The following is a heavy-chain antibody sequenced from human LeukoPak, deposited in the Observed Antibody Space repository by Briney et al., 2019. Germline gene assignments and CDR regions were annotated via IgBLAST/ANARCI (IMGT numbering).Heavy chain of an antibody. V-gene: IGHV3-23*01. CDR2: ISGSGGST. J-gene: IGHJ4*02. Sequence: GGSLRLSCAASGFTFSIYTMSWVRQAPGKGLEWVSDISGSGGSTSYADSVRGRFTISRDNSKTKLYLKMHSPRAEDTAVYTCAKFLPSLIEMANYYLDYWGRGTLDTVSS. D-gene: IGHD5-24*01. CDR3: AKFLPSLIEMANYYLDY. CDR1: GFTFSIYT.